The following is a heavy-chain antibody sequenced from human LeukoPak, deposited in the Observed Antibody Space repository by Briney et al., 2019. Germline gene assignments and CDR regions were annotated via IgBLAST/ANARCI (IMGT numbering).Heavy chain of an antibody. CDR2: IYYSGTT. V-gene: IGHV4-61*01. CDR3: ARGAYYFDY. CDR1: GGSVSSGSYY. Sequence: SETPSLTCIVSGGSVSSGSYYWSWIRQPPGKGLEWIGYIYYSGTTNYNPSLKSRVTISVDTSKNQFSLNLSSVTAADTAVYYCARGAYYFDYWGQGTLVTVSS. J-gene: IGHJ4*02.